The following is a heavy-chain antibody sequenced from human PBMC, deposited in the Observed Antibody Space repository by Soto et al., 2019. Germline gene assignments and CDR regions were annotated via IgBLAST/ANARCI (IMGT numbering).Heavy chain of an antibody. Sequence: SETLSLTCTVSGGSISGYYWSWIRQPPGKGLEWIGYMYKTGSTVYNPSFKSRVTISVDTSKNQFSLKLNSVTAVDTAVYYCARDLWGYCGTDCYPLDVWGQGTTVTVSS. CDR2: MYKTGST. CDR1: GGSISGYY. D-gene: IGHD2-21*02. CDR3: ARDLWGYCGTDCYPLDV. V-gene: IGHV4-59*01. J-gene: IGHJ6*02.